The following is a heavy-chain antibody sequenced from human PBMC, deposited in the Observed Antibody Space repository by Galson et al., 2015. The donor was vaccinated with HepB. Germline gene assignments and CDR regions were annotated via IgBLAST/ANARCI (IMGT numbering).Heavy chain of an antibody. CDR3: ARDSLGSYQFDY. D-gene: IGHD1-26*01. Sequence: SVKVSCKASGYTFANYYIHWVRQAPGQGLEWMGMINPSGANTNYAQTLRGRVTLTRDTSTSTVYMDLSSLRSEDTAVYYCARDSLGSYQFDYWGQGTLVTVSS. V-gene: IGHV1-46*04. CDR1: GYTFANYY. J-gene: IGHJ4*02. CDR2: INPSGANT.